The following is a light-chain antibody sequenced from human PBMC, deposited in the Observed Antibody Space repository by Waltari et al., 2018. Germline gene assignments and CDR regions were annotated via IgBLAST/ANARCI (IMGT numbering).Light chain of an antibody. CDR1: KNYVGGSTF. CDR3: SSYTDKKSYA. Sequence: QSALTQPASVSGSHGQSITISCTGTKNYVGGSTFVSWYQQHPGKAPKLLIFDVSKRPSGVSDRFSGSRTADVASLTISGLRAEDEADYYCSSYTDKKSYAFGSGTKVTVL. CDR2: DVS. J-gene: IGLJ1*01. V-gene: IGLV2-14*03.